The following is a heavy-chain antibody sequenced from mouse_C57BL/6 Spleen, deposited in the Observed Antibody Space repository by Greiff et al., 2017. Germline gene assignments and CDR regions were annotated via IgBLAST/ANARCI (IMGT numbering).Heavy chain of an antibody. CDR1: GYTFTSYW. Sequence: QVQLKQPGAELVKPGASVKMSCKASGYTFTSYWITWVKQRPGQGLEWIGDIYPGSGSTNYNEKFKSKATLTVDTSSSTAYMQLSSLTSEDSAVYYCARREDGNYVYAMDYWGQGTSVTVSS. J-gene: IGHJ4*01. CDR2: IYPGSGST. CDR3: ARREDGNYVYAMDY. D-gene: IGHD2-1*01. V-gene: IGHV1-55*01.